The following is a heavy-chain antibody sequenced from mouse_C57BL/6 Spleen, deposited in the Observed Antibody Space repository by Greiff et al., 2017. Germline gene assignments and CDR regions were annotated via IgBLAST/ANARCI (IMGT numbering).Heavy chain of an antibody. CDR1: GISITTGNYR. CDR3: ARLGPYWYFDV. V-gene: IGHV3-5*01. J-gene: IGHJ1*03. D-gene: IGHD4-1*01. Sequence: EVKLVESGPGLVKPSQTVFLTCTVTGISITTGNYRWSWIRQFPGNKLEWIGYIYYSGTITYNPSLTSRNTSTRNTPQKRYFLLMNSMTGEDTATYYCARLGPYWYFDVWGTGTTVTVSS. CDR2: IYYSGTI.